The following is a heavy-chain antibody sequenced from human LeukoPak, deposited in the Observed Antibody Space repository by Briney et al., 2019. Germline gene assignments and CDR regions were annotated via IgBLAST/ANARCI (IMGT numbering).Heavy chain of an antibody. CDR3: ARGDVLRYFDWLLSPFDY. D-gene: IGHD3-9*01. J-gene: IGHJ4*02. CDR1: GYTFTGYY. V-gene: IGHV1-2*02. Sequence: GASVKVSCKASGYTFTGYYMHRVRQAPGQGLEWMGWIIPNSGGTNYAQKFQGRVTMTRDTSISTAYMELSRLRSDDTAVYYCARGDVLRYFDWLLSPFDYWGQGTLVTVSS. CDR2: IIPNSGGT.